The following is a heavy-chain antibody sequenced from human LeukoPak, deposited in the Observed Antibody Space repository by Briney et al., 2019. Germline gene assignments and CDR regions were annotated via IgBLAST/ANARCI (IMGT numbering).Heavy chain of an antibody. V-gene: IGHV1-2*02. D-gene: IGHD2-2*02. CDR1: GYTFTGYY. J-gene: IGHJ3*02. CDR2: INPNSGGT. Sequence: ASVKVSCKASGYTFTGYYMHWVRQAPGQGLEWMGWINPNSGGTNYAQKFQGRVTMTRDTSISTAYMELSRLRSDDTAVYYCASRYCSSTSCYTGGFDAFDIWGQGTMVTVSS. CDR3: ASRYCSSTSCYTGGFDAFDI.